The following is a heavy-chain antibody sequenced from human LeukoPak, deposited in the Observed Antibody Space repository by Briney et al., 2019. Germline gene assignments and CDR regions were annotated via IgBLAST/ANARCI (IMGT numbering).Heavy chain of an antibody. CDR1: GGSISSYY. V-gene: IGHV4-59*01. CDR2: IYYSGST. J-gene: IGHJ4*02. Sequence: SETLSLTCTVSGGSISSYYWSWIRQPPGKGLEWIGYIYYSGSTNYNPSLKSRVTMSVDTSKNQFSLKLSSVTAADTAVYYCARDVLDGSGSYYSVDWGQGTLVTVSS. D-gene: IGHD3-10*01. CDR3: ARDVLDGSGSYYSVD.